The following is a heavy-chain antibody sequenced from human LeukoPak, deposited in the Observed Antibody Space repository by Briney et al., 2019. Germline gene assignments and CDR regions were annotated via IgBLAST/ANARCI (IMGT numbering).Heavy chain of an antibody. CDR2: ISSSSSTI. CDR3: ARGKVVGLYFLQYYMDV. CDR1: GFTFSSHG. V-gene: IGHV3-48*01. J-gene: IGHJ6*03. Sequence: GGSLRLSCAASGFTFSSHGMNWVRQAPGKGLEWVSYISSSSSTIYYADSVKGRFTISRDNAKNSLYLQMNSLRAEDTAVYYCARGKVVGLYFLQYYMDVWGKGTTVTISS. D-gene: IGHD2-2*02.